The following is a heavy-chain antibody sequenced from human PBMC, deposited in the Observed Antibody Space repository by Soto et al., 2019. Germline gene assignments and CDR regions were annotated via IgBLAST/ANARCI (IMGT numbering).Heavy chain of an antibody. CDR2: ITADGGT. D-gene: IGHD2-15*01. CDR3: APHESCSGGSCPYDASAI. CDR1: GFTVSSHA. J-gene: IGHJ3*02. V-gene: IGHV3-23*01. Sequence: EVQVLESGGGLVQPGGSLRLSCEGSGFTVSSHAMTWIRQAPGKGPEWVSTITADGGTYYADSVKGRFAMSRDTSESTLYLQMNSLGADNTAAYYCAPHESCSGGSCPYDASAIRGQGTMVTVSS.